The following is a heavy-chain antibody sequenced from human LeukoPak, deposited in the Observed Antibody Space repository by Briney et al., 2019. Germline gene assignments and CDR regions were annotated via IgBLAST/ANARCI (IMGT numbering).Heavy chain of an antibody. Sequence: RAAGSLRLSCAASGFTFSSYAMHWVRQAPGKGLECVSAISSNGGSTYYANSVKGRFTISRDNSKNTLYLQMGSLRAEDMAVYYCARGFSGVNYYDSSGYHFDYWGQGTLVTVSS. CDR2: ISSNGGST. D-gene: IGHD3-22*01. CDR3: ARGFSGVNYYDSSGYHFDY. J-gene: IGHJ4*02. V-gene: IGHV3-64*01. CDR1: GFTFSSYA.